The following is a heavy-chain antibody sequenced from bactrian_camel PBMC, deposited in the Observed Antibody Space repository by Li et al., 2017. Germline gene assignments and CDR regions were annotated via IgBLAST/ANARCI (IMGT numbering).Heavy chain of an antibody. CDR1: SSVYC. V-gene: IGHV3S53*01. D-gene: IGHD5*01. CDR3: AINPDYGYCSDGAWAYTR. J-gene: IGHJ4*01. CDR2: IDTDGGI. Sequence: HVQLVESGGGSVQAGGSLKLTCEASSSVYCMGWFRHPPGKRENREAVATIDTDGGIFYAASVKGRFTISKDNVKNTIYLQMNSLKPEDTAMYVCAINPDYGYCSDGAWAYTRWGQGTQVTVS.